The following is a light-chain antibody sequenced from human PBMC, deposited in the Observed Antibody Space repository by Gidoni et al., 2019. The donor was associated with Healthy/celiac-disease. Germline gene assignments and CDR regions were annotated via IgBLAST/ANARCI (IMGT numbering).Light chain of an antibody. V-gene: IGKV3-11*01. J-gene: IGKJ4*01. CDR1: QSVSSY. CDR2: DAS. Sequence: QSPATLSLSPGERATLSCRASQSVSSYLAWYQQKPGQAPRLLIYDASNRATGIPARFSGSGSGTDFTLTINSLEPEDFAVYYCQQRSNWPPLTFGGGTKVEIK. CDR3: QQRSNWPPLT.